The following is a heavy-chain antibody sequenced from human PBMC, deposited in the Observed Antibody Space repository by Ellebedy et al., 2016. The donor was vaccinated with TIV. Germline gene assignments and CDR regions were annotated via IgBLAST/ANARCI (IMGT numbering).Heavy chain of an antibody. CDR1: GYTFTNYY. CDR2: LNPSGGGI. CDR3: ALSGVRGHYAWLDR. J-gene: IGHJ5*02. Sequence: AASVKVSCKASGYTFTNYYMHWVRQAPGQGLEWVGILNPSGGGITYAQRFQGRGAMTRETSTSTVYLDLANLKSEDTAIYYCALSGVRGHYAWLDRWGQGTLVTVSS. D-gene: IGHD3-10*01. V-gene: IGHV1-46*01.